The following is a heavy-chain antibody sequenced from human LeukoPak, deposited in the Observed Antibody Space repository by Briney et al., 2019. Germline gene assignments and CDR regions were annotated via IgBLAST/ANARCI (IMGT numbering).Heavy chain of an antibody. CDR1: GLTFSNYA. V-gene: IGHV3-23*01. CDR2: ISASGGST. J-gene: IGHJ4*02. D-gene: IGHD3-22*01. Sequence: GGSLRLSCAASGLTFSNYAMSWVRQAPGKGLEWVSAISASGGSTHYADSVKDRFTISRVNSKNTLYVQMNSLRADDTAVYYCAKNTEQSNYYDSSGRPSYWGQGTLVTVSS. CDR3: AKNTEQSNYYDSSGRPSY.